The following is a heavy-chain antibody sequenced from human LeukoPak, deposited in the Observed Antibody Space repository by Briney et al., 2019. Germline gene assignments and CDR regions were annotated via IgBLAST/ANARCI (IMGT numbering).Heavy chain of an antibody. CDR3: AKETERWLPFDQFITIDY. CDR2: ISGSGGST. J-gene: IGHJ4*02. Sequence: GGSLRLSCAASGFTFSSYAMSWVRQAPGKGLEWVSAISGSGGSTYFADSVKGRFTISRDNSKNTLYLQMNSLRAEDTAVYYCAKETERWLPFDQFITIDYWGQGTLVTVSS. CDR1: GFTFSSYA. V-gene: IGHV3-23*01. D-gene: IGHD5-24*01.